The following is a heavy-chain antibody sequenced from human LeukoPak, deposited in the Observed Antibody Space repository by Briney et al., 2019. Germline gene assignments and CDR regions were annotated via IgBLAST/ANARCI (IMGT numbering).Heavy chain of an antibody. J-gene: IGHJ6*02. CDR1: GYTFTGYY. V-gene: IGHV1-2*02. CDR2: INPNSGGT. CDR3: ARPFKLGYCSGGSCYSRTDYYYGMDV. Sequence: ASVKVSCKASGYTFTGYYMHWVRQAPGQGLEWMGWINPNSGGTNYAQKFQGRVTMTRDTSISTAYMGLSRLRSDDTAVYYCARPFKLGYCSGGSCYSRTDYYYGMDVWGQGTTVTVSS. D-gene: IGHD2-15*01.